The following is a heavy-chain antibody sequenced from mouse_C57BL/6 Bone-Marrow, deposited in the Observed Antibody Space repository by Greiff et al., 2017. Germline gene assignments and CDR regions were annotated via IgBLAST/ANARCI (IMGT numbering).Heavy chain of an antibody. CDR3: ARWNGNYVGYFDV. D-gene: IGHD2-1*01. CDR1: GYTFTDYN. J-gene: IGHJ1*03. CDR2: INPNNGST. Sequence: VQLKQSGPELVKPGASVKIPCKASGYTFTDYNMDWVKQSHGKSLEWIGDINPNNGSTIYNQKFKGKATLTVDKSSSTAYMELRSLTSEDTAVYYCARWNGNYVGYFDVWGTGTTVTVSS. V-gene: IGHV1-18*01.